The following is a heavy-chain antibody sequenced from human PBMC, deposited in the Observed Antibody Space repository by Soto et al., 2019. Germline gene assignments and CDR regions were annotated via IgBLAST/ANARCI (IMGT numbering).Heavy chain of an antibody. CDR2: IVVDTGNT. CDR3: AATNTAGAPVY. Sequence: SVKVSCKASGFTFESSVVHWVRQARGQRLEWIGWIVVDTGNTNYAQKVQERVTISRDMPTTTAYMELSSLRSEDTAVYYCAATNTAGAPVYWGQGTQVTVSS. D-gene: IGHD1-26*01. CDR1: GFTFESSV. J-gene: IGHJ4*02. V-gene: IGHV1-58*01.